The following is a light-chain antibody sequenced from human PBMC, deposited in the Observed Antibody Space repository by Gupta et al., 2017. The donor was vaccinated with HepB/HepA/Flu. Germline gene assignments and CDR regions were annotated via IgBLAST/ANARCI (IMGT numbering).Light chain of an antibody. CDR3: QKDTDARIT. Sequence: DIQMTQSPSSLSASVGDRVTITCRASQGIYNYLAWYQQKPGKIPELLIYAASTLQSAVPSRFSDSGSVTDFSLTISILQPEDVTTYYFQKDTDARITFAPGTKVDIK. CDR2: AAS. V-gene: IGKV1-27*01. CDR1: QGIYNY. J-gene: IGKJ3*01.